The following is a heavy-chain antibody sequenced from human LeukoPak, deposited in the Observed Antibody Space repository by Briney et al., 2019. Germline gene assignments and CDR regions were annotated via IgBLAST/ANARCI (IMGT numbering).Heavy chain of an antibody. CDR2: ISSSSSTI. V-gene: IGHV3-48*01. Sequence: GGSLRLSCAASGFTFKSYSMNWVRQAPGKGLEWVSYISSSSSTIYYADSVKGRFTISRDNAKNSLYLQMNSLRAEDTALYYCARDHHRRLYDSQARDTFDIWGQGTMVTVSS. CDR1: GFTFKSYS. D-gene: IGHD3-22*01. CDR3: ARDHHRRLYDSQARDTFDI. J-gene: IGHJ3*02.